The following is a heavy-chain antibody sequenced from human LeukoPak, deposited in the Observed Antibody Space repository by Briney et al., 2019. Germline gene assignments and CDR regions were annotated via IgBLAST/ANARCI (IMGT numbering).Heavy chain of an antibody. CDR1: GGSISSGDYY. D-gene: IGHD4-23*01. CDR3: ARTRSKNYGGNLLFFYFDY. J-gene: IGHJ4*02. V-gene: IGHV4-30-4*01. CDR2: IYYSGST. Sequence: PSETLSLTCTVSGGSISSGDYYWSWIRQPPGKGLEWIGYIYYSGSTYYNPSLKSRVTISVDTSKNQFSLKLSSVTAADTAVYYCARTRSKNYGGNLLFFYFDYWGQGTLVTVSS.